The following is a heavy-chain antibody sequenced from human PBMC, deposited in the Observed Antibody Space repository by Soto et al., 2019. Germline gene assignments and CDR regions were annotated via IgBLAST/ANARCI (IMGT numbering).Heavy chain of an antibody. CDR1: GFTFSSDA. Sequence: ESGGGLVQPGGSLRLPCAASGFTFSSDAMNWVRQAPGKGLEWVSDISGSGGITYYADSVKGRFTISRDNSKNTLYLQMNSLRAEDTAVYYCAKSAMVRGGGWFDPWGQGTLVTVSS. CDR2: ISGSGGIT. D-gene: IGHD3-10*01. J-gene: IGHJ5*02. CDR3: AKSAMVRGGGWFDP. V-gene: IGHV3-23*01.